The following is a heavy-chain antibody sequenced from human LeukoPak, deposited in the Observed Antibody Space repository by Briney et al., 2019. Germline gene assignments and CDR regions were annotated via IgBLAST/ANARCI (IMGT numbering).Heavy chain of an antibody. Sequence: PSETLSLTCTVSGGSISSGSYYWSWIWQPAGKGLEWIGRIYTSGSTNYNPSLKSRVTISVDTSKNQFSLKLSSVTAADTAVYYCARGVASGRELLRGEAFDIWGQGTMVTVSS. CDR3: ARGVASGRELLRGEAFDI. CDR2: IYTSGST. V-gene: IGHV4-61*02. CDR1: GGSISSGSYY. D-gene: IGHD1-26*01. J-gene: IGHJ3*02.